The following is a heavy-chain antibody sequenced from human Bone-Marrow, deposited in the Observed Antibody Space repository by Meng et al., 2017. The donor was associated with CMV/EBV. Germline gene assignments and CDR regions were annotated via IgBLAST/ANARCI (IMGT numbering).Heavy chain of an antibody. V-gene: IGHV4-34*01. CDR2: INHSGST. D-gene: IGHD6-19*01. CDR1: GGSFSGYY. J-gene: IGHJ4*02. Sequence: GQLQHGGAGLLKPSETLSLTCAVYGGSFSGYYWSWIRQPPGKGLEWIGEINHSGSTNYNPSLKSRVTISVDTSKNQFSLKLSSVTAADTAVYYCAREGHNSSGWSRWGQGTLVTVSS. CDR3: AREGHNSSGWSR.